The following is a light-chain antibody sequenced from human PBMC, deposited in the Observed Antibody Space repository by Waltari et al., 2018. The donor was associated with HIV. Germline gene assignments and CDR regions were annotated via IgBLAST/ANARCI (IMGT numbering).Light chain of an antibody. CDR3: QQYYGSLYT. CDR2: WAS. CDR1: QSVLYSSNNKNY. J-gene: IGKJ2*01. Sequence: DIVMTQSPDSLAVSLGERATINCKSSQSVLYSSNNKNYLAWYQQKPGQPPKLLIFWASTRESGVPDRFSGSGSGTDFTLTISSLQAEDVAVYYCQQYYGSLYTFGQGTKLE. V-gene: IGKV4-1*01.